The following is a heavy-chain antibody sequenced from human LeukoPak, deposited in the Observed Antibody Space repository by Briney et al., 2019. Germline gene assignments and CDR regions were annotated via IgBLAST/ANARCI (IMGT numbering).Heavy chain of an antibody. V-gene: IGHV3-23*01. CDR2: LGGSGDRT. CDR3: ARDRRGVLMVYASGMDV. Sequence: GGSLRLSCAASGFTFSSYAMSWVRQAPGKGLEWVSGLGGSGDRTYYADSVKGRFTISRDNSKNTLYLQMNSLRAEDTAVYYCARDRRGVLMVYASGMDVWGQGTTVTVSS. CDR1: GFTFSSYA. J-gene: IGHJ6*02. D-gene: IGHD2-8*01.